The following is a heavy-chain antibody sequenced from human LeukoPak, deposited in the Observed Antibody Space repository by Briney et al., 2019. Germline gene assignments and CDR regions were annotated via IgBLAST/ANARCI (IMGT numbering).Heavy chain of an antibody. CDR1: GLTLSIYA. J-gene: IGHJ6*02. V-gene: IGHV3-30-3*01. D-gene: IGHD3-3*01. CDR2: ISYYGNNK. CDR3: ARDGKCVTTQFYYYGIDL. Sequence: GGSLRLSWAPSGLTLSIYAMHWVRHAPGKGLGWVAAISYYGNNKYYTDSVKGRFTISRDNAKKSVYLQMNSLRAEDAALYHCARDGKCVTTQFYYYGIDLWGQGTTVTVSS.